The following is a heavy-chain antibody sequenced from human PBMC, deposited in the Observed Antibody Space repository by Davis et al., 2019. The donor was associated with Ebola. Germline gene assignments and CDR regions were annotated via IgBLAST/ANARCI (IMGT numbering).Heavy chain of an antibody. CDR2: INHSGST. CDR1: GGSISSSSYY. CDR3: ARRRSYYDY. Sequence: SETLSLTCTVSGGSISSSSYYWGWIRQPPGKGLEWIGEINHSGSTNYNPSLKSRVTISVDTSKNQFSLKLSSVTAADTAVYYCARRRSYYDYWGQGTLVTVSS. J-gene: IGHJ4*02. V-gene: IGHV4-39*07.